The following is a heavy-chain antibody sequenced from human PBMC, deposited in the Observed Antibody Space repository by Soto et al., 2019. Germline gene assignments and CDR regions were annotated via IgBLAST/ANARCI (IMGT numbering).Heavy chain of an antibody. CDR2: IYYSGST. V-gene: IGHV4-30-4*01. Sequence: QVQLQESGPGLVKPSQTLSLTCTVSGGSISSGDYYWSWIRQPPGKGLEWIGYIYYSGSTYYNPSLTSRVTISVDTSKNQFSLKLSSVTAADTAVYSCARERPDGARLDPWGQGTLVTVSS. CDR1: GGSISSGDYY. CDR3: ARERPDGARLDP. J-gene: IGHJ5*02. D-gene: IGHD6-6*01.